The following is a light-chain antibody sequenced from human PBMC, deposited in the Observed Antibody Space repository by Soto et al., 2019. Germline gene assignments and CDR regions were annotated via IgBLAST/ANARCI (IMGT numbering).Light chain of an antibody. CDR1: QSISSW. CDR3: LQYNTYSFV. V-gene: IGKV1-5*03. J-gene: IGKJ1*01. CDR2: KAS. Sequence: DIQMTQSPSTLSASVGDRVTITCRASQSISSWLAWYQQKPGKAPKVLIYKASSLESGVPPRFSGSGSGTEFTLTISSLQPDDFATYYCLQYNTYSFVFGQGTKVDIK.